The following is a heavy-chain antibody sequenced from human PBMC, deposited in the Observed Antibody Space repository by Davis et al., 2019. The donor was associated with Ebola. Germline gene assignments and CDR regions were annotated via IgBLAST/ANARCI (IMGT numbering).Heavy chain of an antibody. J-gene: IGHJ4*02. CDR1: GYTFTSYD. CDR2: INAGNGNT. CDR3: AREVRRYIDY. Sequence: ASVKVSCKASGYTFTSYDINWVRQAPGQGLEWMGWINAGNGNTKYSQKFQGRVTMTRNTSISTAYMELSSLRSEDTAVYYCAREVRRYIDYWGQGTLVTVSS. D-gene: IGHD1-14*01. V-gene: IGHV1-8*01.